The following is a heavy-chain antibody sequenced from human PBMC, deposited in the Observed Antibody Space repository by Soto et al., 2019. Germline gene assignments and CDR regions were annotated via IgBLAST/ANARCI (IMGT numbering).Heavy chain of an antibody. Sequence: PGGSLRLSCAASGFTFSSYGMHWVRQAPGKGLEWVAVIPYDGSNKYYADSVKGRFTISRDNSKNTLYLQMNSLRAEDTAVYYCAKDRLGSGWVFDYWGQGTLVTVSS. CDR3: AKDRLGSGWVFDY. V-gene: IGHV3-30*18. D-gene: IGHD6-19*01. CDR1: GFTFSSYG. J-gene: IGHJ4*02. CDR2: IPYDGSNK.